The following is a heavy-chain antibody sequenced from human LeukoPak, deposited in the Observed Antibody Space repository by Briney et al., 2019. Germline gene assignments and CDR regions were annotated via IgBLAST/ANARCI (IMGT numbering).Heavy chain of an antibody. CDR2: IYTSGST. CDR3: ARGTVTNYWYFDL. CDR1: GGSISSYY. D-gene: IGHD4-11*01. J-gene: IGHJ2*01. Sequence: PSETLSLTCTVSGGSISSYYWSWIRQPAGKGLEWIGRIYTSGSTNYNPSLKSRVTISVDKSKNQFSLKLSSVTAADTAVYYCARGTVTNYWYFDLWGCGTLVTVSS. V-gene: IGHV4-4*07.